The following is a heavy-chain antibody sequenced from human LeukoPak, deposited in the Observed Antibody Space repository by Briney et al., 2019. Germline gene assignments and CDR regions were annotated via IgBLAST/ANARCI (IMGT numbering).Heavy chain of an antibody. CDR1: GGSISSGDYY. V-gene: IGHV4-30-4*08. Sequence: SETLSLTCTVSGGSISSGDYYWSWIRQPPGKGLEWIGYIYYSGSTYYNPSLKSRVTISVDTSKNQFSLKLSSVTAADTAVYYCARDVAGDLGFDYWGQGTLVTVSS. D-gene: IGHD2-15*01. J-gene: IGHJ4*02. CDR2: IYYSGST. CDR3: ARDVAGDLGFDY.